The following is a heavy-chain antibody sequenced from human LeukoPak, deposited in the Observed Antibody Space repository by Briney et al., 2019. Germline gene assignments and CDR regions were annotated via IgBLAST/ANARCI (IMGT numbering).Heavy chain of an antibody. D-gene: IGHD3-9*01. CDR3: ARVGDILTGFFTYYYYYGMDV. V-gene: IGHV3-7*01. CDR2: IKQDGSEK. J-gene: IGHJ6*02. Sequence: GGSLRLSCAASGFTFSSYWMSWVRQAPGKGLEWVANIKQDGSEKYYVDSVKGRFTISRDNAKNSLYLQMNSLRAEDTAVYYCARVGDILTGFFTYYYYYGMDVWGQGTTVTVSS. CDR1: GFTFSSYW.